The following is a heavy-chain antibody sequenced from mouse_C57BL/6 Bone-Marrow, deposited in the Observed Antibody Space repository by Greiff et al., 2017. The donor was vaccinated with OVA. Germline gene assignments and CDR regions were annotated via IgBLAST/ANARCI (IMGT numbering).Heavy chain of an antibody. J-gene: IGHJ2*01. Sequence: VQLQQPGAELVKPGASVKMSCKASGYTFTSYWITWVKQRPGQGLEWIGDIYPGSGSTNYSEKFKSKATLTVDTSSSTAAMQLSSLTSEDSAVYYWARGSYYGSSTDSWGQGTTLTVSS. CDR3: ARGSYYGSSTDS. D-gene: IGHD1-1*01. V-gene: IGHV1-55*01. CDR2: IYPGSGST. CDR1: GYTFTSYW.